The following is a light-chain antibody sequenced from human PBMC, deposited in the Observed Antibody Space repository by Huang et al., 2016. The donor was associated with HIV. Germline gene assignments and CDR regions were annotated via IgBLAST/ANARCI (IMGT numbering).Light chain of an antibody. J-gene: IGKJ3*01. CDR2: GAS. Sequence: EIVLTQSPATLSVSPGERATLSCRASQSVRGSLAWYQQKPGQAPRLLIYGASTRATGVPSRFSGSGSGTEFTLTISSLQSEDFAVYYCQQYNNFYTFGPGTRVDIK. V-gene: IGKV3-15*01. CDR1: QSVRGS. CDR3: QQYNNFYT.